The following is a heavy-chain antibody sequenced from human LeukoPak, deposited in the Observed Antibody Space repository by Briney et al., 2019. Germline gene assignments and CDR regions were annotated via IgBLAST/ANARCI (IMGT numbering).Heavy chain of an antibody. J-gene: IGHJ6*02. CDR3: ARGGSTGAYYYYYGMDV. V-gene: IGHV3-9*01. CDR1: GFTFDDYA. D-gene: IGHD3-16*01. Sequence: PGGSLRLSCAASGFTFDDYAMHWVRQAPGKGLEWVSGISWNSGSIGYADSVKGRFTISRDNAKNSLYLQMNSLRAEDTAVYYCARGGSTGAYYYYYGMDVWGQGTTVTVSS. CDR2: ISWNSGSI.